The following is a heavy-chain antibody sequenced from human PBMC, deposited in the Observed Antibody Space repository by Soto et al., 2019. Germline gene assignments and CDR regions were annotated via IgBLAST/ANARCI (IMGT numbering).Heavy chain of an antibody. CDR2: IYYSGST. D-gene: IGHD3-10*01. CDR3: AREPTMVRGGAFDI. Sequence: SETLSLTCTVSGGSISSYYWSWIRQPPGKGLEWIGYIYYSGSTNYNPSLKSRVTISVDTSKNQFSLKLSSVTAADTAVYYCAREPTMVRGGAFDIWGQGTMVTVSS. CDR1: GGSISSYY. J-gene: IGHJ3*02. V-gene: IGHV4-59*01.